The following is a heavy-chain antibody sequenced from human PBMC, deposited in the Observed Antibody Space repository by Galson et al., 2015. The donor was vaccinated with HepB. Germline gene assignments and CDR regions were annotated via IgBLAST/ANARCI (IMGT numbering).Heavy chain of an antibody. CDR2: ISHSGST. J-gene: IGHJ5*02. V-gene: IGHV4-34*01. D-gene: IGHD3-10*01. CDR3: ARDFRPLNITMLRGLTNT. CDR1: GGSFSDYY. Sequence: ATLSLTCGVYGGSFSDYYWSWIRQPPGRGLEWIGEISHSGSTNYNPSLKGRVTISLDTSKNQFSLRMNSLTAADTAVCYCARDFRPLNITMLRGLTNTWGQGTLVTVSS.